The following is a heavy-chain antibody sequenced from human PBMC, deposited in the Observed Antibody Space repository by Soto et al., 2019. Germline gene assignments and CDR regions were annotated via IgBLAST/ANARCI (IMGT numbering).Heavy chain of an antibody. V-gene: IGHV3-23*01. D-gene: IGHD3-3*01. Sequence: EVQLLESGGGLVQQGGSLRLSCAASGFTLSSYAMSWVRQAPGKGLEWVSGTSGSGGSTYYADSVKGRFTISRDNSKNTLYLQMNSLRAEDTAVYYCAKDRSNYDFWSPYGMDVWGQGTTVTVSS. CDR1: GFTLSSYA. J-gene: IGHJ6*02. CDR2: TSGSGGST. CDR3: AKDRSNYDFWSPYGMDV.